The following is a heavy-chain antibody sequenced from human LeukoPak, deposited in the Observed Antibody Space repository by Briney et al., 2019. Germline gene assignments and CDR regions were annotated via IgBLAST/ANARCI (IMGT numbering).Heavy chain of an antibody. CDR3: AREGSSGYYDYFDY. D-gene: IGHD3-22*01. J-gene: IGHJ4*02. Sequence: PSETLSLTCTVSGGSISSGSYYWSWIRRPAGKGLEWIGRIYTSGSTNYNPSLKSRVTISVDTSKNQFSLKLSSVTAADTAVYYCAREGSSGYYDYFDYWGQGTLVTVSS. CDR2: IYTSGST. CDR1: GGSISSGSYY. V-gene: IGHV4-61*02.